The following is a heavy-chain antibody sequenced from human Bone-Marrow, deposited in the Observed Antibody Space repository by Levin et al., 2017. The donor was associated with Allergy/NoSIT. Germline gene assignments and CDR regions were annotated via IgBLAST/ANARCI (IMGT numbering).Heavy chain of an antibody. D-gene: IGHD3-22*01. J-gene: IGHJ1*01. CDR2: ISGSGGST. CDR1: GFTFSSYA. V-gene: IGHV3-23*01. Sequence: PGGSLRLSCAASGFTFSSYAMSWVRQAPGKGLEWVSAISGSGGSTYYADSVKGRFTISRDNSKNTLYLQMNSLRAEDTAVYYCAKDHTMIVVVITESAEYFQHWGQGTLVTVSS. CDR3: AKDHTMIVVVITESAEYFQH.